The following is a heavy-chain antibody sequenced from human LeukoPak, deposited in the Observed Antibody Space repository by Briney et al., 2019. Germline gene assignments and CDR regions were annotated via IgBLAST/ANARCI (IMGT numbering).Heavy chain of an antibody. J-gene: IGHJ4*02. D-gene: IGHD4-17*01. Sequence: SETLSLTCTVSSGSVSSGSYYWNWIQQPSGKGLEWIGYIYYSGSTDYNPSLKSRVTISVDMSKNQFSLKLSSVTAADTAVYFCARGVGYGHYFDYWGQGTLVSVSS. CDR2: IYYSGST. CDR1: SGSVSSGSYY. CDR3: ARGVGYGHYFDY. V-gene: IGHV4-61*01.